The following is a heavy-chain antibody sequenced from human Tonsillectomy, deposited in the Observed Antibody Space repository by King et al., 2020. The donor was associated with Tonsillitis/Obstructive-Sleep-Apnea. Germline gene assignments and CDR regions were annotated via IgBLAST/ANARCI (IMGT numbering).Heavy chain of an antibody. Sequence: VQLVESGGGLVQPGGSLRLSCSASGFTFSSYAMHWVRQAPGKGLEYVSAISSNGGSTYYADSVKGRFTISRDNSKNTLYLQMSSLRAEDTAVYYCVKDREYSYGLDAFDIWGQGTMVTVSS. J-gene: IGHJ3*02. CDR3: VKDREYSYGLDAFDI. CDR1: GFTFSSYA. D-gene: IGHD5-18*01. V-gene: IGHV3-64D*06. CDR2: ISSNGGST.